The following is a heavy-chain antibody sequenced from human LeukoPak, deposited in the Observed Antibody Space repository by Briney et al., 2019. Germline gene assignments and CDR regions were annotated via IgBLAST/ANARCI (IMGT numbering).Heavy chain of an antibody. D-gene: IGHD1/OR15-1a*01. Sequence: GGSLRLSCAASGFTFSSYGMHWVRQAPGKGLEWVAFIRYDGSNKYYADSVKGRFTISRDNSKNTLFLQMNSLRAEDTAVYYCARQANGRTYYYYYYYMDVWGKGTTVTISS. CDR1: GFTFSSYG. CDR3: ARQANGRTYYYYYYYMDV. V-gene: IGHV3-30*02. J-gene: IGHJ6*03. CDR2: IRYDGSNK.